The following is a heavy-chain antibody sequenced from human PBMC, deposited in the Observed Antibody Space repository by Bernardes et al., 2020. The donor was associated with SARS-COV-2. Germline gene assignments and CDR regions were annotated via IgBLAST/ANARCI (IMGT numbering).Heavy chain of an antibody. CDR2: ISAYNGNT. D-gene: IGHD3-3*01. V-gene: IGHV1-18*04. J-gene: IGHJ5*02. Sequence: ASVKVSCKASGYTFTSYGISWVRQAPGQGLEWMGWISAYNGNTNYAQKLQGRVTMTTDTSTSTAYMELRSLRSDDTAVYYCARVGSGYDFWSGYRTEIYNWFEPWGQGTLVTVSS. CDR3: ARVGSGYDFWSGYRTEIYNWFEP. CDR1: GYTFTSYG.